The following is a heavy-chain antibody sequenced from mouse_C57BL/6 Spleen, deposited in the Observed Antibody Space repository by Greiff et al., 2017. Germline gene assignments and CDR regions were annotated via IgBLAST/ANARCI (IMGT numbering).Heavy chain of an antibody. Sequence: EVMLVESGGDLVKPGGSLKLSCAASGFTFSSYGMSWVRQTPDKRLEWVATISSGGSYTYYPDSVKGRFTISRDNAKNTLYLQMSSLKSEDTAMYYCARQDRGYTTVVAPYYYAMGYLGQGTSVTVSS. CDR1: GFTFSSYG. V-gene: IGHV5-6*01. J-gene: IGHJ4*01. D-gene: IGHD1-1*01. CDR3: ARQDRGYTTVVAPYYYAMGY. CDR2: ISSGGSYT.